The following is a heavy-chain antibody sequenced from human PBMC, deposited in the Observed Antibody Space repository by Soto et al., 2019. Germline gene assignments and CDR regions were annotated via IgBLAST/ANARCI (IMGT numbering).Heavy chain of an antibody. Sequence: GSLRLSCTVSGGSISSSSYYWGWIRQPPGKGLEWIGSIYYSGSTYYNPSLKSRVTISVDTSKNQFSLKLSSVTAADTAVYYCARHFSYYYGMDVWGQGTTVTVSS. CDR1: GGSISSSSYY. CDR2: IYYSGST. D-gene: IGHD3-3*01. V-gene: IGHV4-39*01. CDR3: ARHFSYYYGMDV. J-gene: IGHJ6*02.